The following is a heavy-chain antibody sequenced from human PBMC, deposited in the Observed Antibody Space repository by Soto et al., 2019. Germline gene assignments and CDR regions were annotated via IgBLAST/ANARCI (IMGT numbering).Heavy chain of an antibody. Sequence: ASVRVSCTASGYTVTSYVIHCVREAPGQKLEWMGWINAGKGNTKYSQKFQDRVTITRDTSASTAYMELSSLSSEDTAVYFCAREFLSLSNSWREYFHHWGQGTLVPVSS. CDR1: GYTVTSYV. J-gene: IGHJ1*01. V-gene: IGHV1-3*01. CDR3: AREFLSLSNSWREYFHH. CDR2: INAGKGNT. D-gene: IGHD6-13*01.